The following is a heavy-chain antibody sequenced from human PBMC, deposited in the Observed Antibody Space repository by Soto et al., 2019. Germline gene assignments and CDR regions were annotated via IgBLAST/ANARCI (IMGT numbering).Heavy chain of an antibody. CDR1: GFTFSNYA. CDR2: ISYDGSNK. CDR3: ARDKRDLLFLEWSYYFDY. V-gene: IGHV3-30-3*01. D-gene: IGHD3-3*01. Sequence: QVQLVESGGGVVQPGRSLRLSCAPSGFTFSNYAMHWVRQAPGKGLEWVAVISYDGSNKYYADSVKGRFTISRDNSKNTLYLQMNSLRAEDTAVYYCARDKRDLLFLEWSYYFDYWGQGTLVTVSS. J-gene: IGHJ4*02.